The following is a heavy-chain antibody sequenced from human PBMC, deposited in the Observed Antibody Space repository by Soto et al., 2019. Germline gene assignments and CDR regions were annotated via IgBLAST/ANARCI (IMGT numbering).Heavy chain of an antibody. D-gene: IGHD3-3*01. CDR3: AKDLGVVIIVRRAYGMDV. Sequence: QVQLVESGGGVVQPGRSLRLSCAASGFTFSSYGMHWVRQAPGKGLEWAAVISYDGSNKYYADSVKGRFTISRDNSKNTLYLQMNSLRAEDTAVYYCAKDLGVVIIVRRAYGMDVWGQGTTVTVSS. CDR1: GFTFSSYG. J-gene: IGHJ6*02. CDR2: ISYDGSNK. V-gene: IGHV3-30*18.